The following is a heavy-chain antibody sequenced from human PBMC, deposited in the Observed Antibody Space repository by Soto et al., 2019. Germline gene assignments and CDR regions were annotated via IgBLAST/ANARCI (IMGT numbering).Heavy chain of an antibody. CDR1: GYSISSGYY. CDR2: IYHSGST. CDR3: ARAQGWLNWFDP. D-gene: IGHD3-22*01. Sequence: SETLSLTCTVSGYSISSGYYWGWIRQPPGKGLEWIGSIYHSGSTYYNPSLKSRVTISVDTSKNQFSLKLSSVTAADTAVYYCARAQGWLNWFDPWGQGTLVTISS. V-gene: IGHV4-38-2*02. J-gene: IGHJ5*02.